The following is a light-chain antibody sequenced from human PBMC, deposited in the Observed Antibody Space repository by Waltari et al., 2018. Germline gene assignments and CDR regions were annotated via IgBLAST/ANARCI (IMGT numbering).Light chain of an antibody. CDR1: SNDVGNSKH. CDR2: GVT. Sequence: QPALTQPASVSGSPGQSITISCTGTSNDVGNSKHVCWSQRHPGKAPKLIIPGVTERPPGGSDRFSGSKSGNPASLTISGLQAEDEADYYCLSYTSSITFVFGGGTKLSVL. J-gene: IGLJ2*01. CDR3: LSYTSSITFV. V-gene: IGLV2-23*02.